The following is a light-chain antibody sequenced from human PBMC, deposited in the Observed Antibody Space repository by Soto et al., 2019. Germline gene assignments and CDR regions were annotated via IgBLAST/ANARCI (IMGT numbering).Light chain of an antibody. J-gene: IGKJ1*01. Sequence: DIQMTQSPSTLSASVGDRVTITCRASQSISTWLAWYQQRAGKAPKLLIYKASNLESGVPSRFSGSGSGTDFTLTISSLQPDDFATYYCQQYNSYSWASGQGTKVEIK. V-gene: IGKV1-5*03. CDR3: QQYNSYSWA. CDR2: KAS. CDR1: QSISTW.